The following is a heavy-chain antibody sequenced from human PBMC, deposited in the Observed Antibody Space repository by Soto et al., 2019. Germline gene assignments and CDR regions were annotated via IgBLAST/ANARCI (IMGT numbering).Heavy chain of an antibody. J-gene: IGHJ4*02. Sequence: PGGSLRLSCAASGFTFSDYYMSWIRQAPGKGLAWVSYISSSGSIIYYADSVKGRLTISRDNAKNSLYLQMNSLRAEDTAVYYCARDLGYYESSGYFDFWGQGTLVTVSS. V-gene: IGHV3-11*01. D-gene: IGHD3-22*01. CDR3: ARDLGYYESSGYFDF. CDR2: ISSSGSII. CDR1: GFTFSDYY.